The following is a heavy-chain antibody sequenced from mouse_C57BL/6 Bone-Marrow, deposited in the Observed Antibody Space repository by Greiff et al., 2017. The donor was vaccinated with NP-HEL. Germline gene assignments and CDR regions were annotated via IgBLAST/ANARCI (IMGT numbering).Heavy chain of an antibody. CDR1: GYTFTSYW. V-gene: IGHV1-50*01. D-gene: IGHD1-1*01. CDR2: IDPSESYT. Sequence: QVQLQQPGAELVKPGASVKLSCKASGYTFTSYWMPWVKQRPGQGLAWIGEIDPSESYTNYNQKVKGKATLTVDTSSSTAYMQISSLTSEDSAVYYCARGFITTVVARYFDVWGTGTTVTVSS. J-gene: IGHJ1*03. CDR3: ARGFITTVVARYFDV.